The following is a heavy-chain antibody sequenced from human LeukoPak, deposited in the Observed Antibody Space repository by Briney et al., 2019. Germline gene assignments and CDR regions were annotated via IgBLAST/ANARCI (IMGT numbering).Heavy chain of an antibody. CDR1: GGSFSGYY. J-gene: IGHJ5*02. CDR2: IYDSGST. Sequence: SESLSLTCAVYGGSFSGYYWSWIRQPPGKGLEWIGSIYDSGSTYYNPPLKSRVTISVDTSKNQFSLKLNSVTAADTAVYYCARHYGPWGQGTLVTVSS. D-gene: IGHD3-16*01. CDR3: ARHYGP. V-gene: IGHV4-34*01.